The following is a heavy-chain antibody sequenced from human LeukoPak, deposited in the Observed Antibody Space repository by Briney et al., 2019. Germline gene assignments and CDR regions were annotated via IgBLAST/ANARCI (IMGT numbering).Heavy chain of an antibody. D-gene: IGHD2-15*01. V-gene: IGHV3-30-3*01. CDR2: ISYDGSNK. CDR1: GFTFSSYA. Sequence: GGSLRLSCAASGFTFSSYAMHWVRQAPGKGLEWVAVISYDGSNKYYADSVKGRFTISRDNSKNTLYLQMNSLRAEDTAVYYCARILDSYSDYWGQGTLVTVSS. CDR3: ARILDSYSDY. J-gene: IGHJ4*02.